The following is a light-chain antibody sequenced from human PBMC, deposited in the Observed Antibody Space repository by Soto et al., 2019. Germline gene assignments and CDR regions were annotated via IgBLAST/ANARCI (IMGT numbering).Light chain of an antibody. J-gene: IGLJ1*01. V-gene: IGLV2-23*01. Sequence: QSALTQPASVSGSPGQSITISCTGTSSDVGSYNLVSWYQQHPDKAPKLMIYEGSKRPSGVSNRFSGSKSGNTASLTISGLQAEDEADYYCCSYASSSVYVFGTGTKLTVL. CDR1: SSDVGSYNL. CDR2: EGS. CDR3: CSYASSSVYV.